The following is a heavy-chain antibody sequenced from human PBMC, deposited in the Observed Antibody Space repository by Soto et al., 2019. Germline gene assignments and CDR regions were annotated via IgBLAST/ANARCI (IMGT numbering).Heavy chain of an antibody. V-gene: IGHV1-69*08. Sequence: QVQLVQSGAEVKKPWSSVKVSCKASGGTFSSYTISWVRQAPGQGLEWMGRIIPILGIANYAQKFQGRVTITADKSTSTAYMELSSLRSEDTAVYYCARDTGTTVSDYWGQGTLVTVSS. D-gene: IGHD1-1*01. CDR2: IIPILGIA. CDR1: GGTFSSYT. CDR3: ARDTGTTVSDY. J-gene: IGHJ4*02.